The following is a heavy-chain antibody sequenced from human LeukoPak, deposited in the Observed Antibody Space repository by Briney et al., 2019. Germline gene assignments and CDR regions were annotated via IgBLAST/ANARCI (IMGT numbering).Heavy chain of an antibody. CDR2: ISYDGRNK. V-gene: IGHV3-30*04. J-gene: IGHJ4*02. D-gene: IGHD4-17*01. Sequence: PGGSLRLSCAASGFTFSSYAIHWVRQAPGKGLEWVALISYDGRNKYYADSVKGRFTISRDNSKNTLFLQMNSLKAEDTAVYYCARDRDYGDYVPGYWGQGTLVTVSS. CDR1: GFTFSSYA. CDR3: ARDRDYGDYVPGY.